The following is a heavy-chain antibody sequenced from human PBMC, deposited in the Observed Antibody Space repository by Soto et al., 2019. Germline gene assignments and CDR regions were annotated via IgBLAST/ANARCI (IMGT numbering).Heavy chain of an antibody. D-gene: IGHD3-10*01. CDR1: GDSISSGGYY. J-gene: IGHJ4*02. Sequence: QVQLQESGPGLVKPSQTLYVTCTVSGDSISSGGYYWSWIRQPPGKGLEWIGYIYYSGSTYYNPSLKSRVTISVDTSKNQFSLKLSSVTAADTAVYYCAGTYYYGSGSEKKPDYWGQGTLVTVSS. CDR2: IYYSGST. CDR3: AGTYYYGSGSEKKPDY. V-gene: IGHV4-31*03.